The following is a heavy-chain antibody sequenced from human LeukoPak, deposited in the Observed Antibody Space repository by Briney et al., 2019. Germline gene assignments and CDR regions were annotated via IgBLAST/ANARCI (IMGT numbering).Heavy chain of an antibody. CDR3: ARGGITIFGVVSFAFDI. Sequence: GGSLRLSCAASGFTVSSNYMSWVRQAPGKGLEWVSVIYSGGSTYYADSVKGRFTISRDNSKNTLYLQMNSLRAEDTAVYYCARGGITIFGVVSFAFDIWGQGTMVTVSS. V-gene: IGHV3-53*01. J-gene: IGHJ3*02. CDR2: IYSGGST. CDR1: GFTVSSNY. D-gene: IGHD3-3*01.